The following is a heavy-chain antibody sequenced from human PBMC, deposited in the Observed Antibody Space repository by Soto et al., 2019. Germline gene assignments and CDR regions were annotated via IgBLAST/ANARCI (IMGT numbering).Heavy chain of an antibody. Sequence: GXSXKVSFKASGYVXTDYPINWVRQAPGQRLDWMGWINPGSGDTKYSQKFQDRVTLTRDTSATTAYMGVKTLRSEETAIYYCARESITANDYWGQGTPAPVSS. CDR1: GYVXTDYP. CDR3: ARESITANDY. J-gene: IGHJ4*02. D-gene: IGHD5-18*01. V-gene: IGHV1-3*01. CDR2: INPGSGDT.